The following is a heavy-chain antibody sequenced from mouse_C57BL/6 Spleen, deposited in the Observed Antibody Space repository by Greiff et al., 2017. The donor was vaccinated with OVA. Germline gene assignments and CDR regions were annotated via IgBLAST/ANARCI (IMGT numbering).Heavy chain of an antibody. CDR3: ARRVYGSSYVYYAMDY. V-gene: IGHV1-82*01. D-gene: IGHD1-1*01. CDR2: IYPGDGDT. Sequence: QVQLQQSGPELVKPGASVKISCKASGYAFSSSWMNWVKQRPGKGLEWIGRIYPGDGDTNYNGKFKGKATLTADKSSSTAYMQLSSLTSEDSAVYFCARRVYGSSYVYYAMDYWGQGTSITVSS. J-gene: IGHJ4*01. CDR1: GYAFSSSW.